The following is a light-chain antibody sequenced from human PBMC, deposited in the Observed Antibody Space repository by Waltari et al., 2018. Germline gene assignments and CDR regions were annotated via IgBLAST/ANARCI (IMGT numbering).Light chain of an antibody. J-gene: IGKJ1*01. CDR1: QTISSW. Sequence: DIQMTQSPSTLSASVGDRVTITCRASQTISSWLAWYQQKPGKAPKLLIYKASSLESGVPSRFSGSGSGTECTLTISSLQPDDFATYYCQQYNGYSWTFGQGTKVEIK. V-gene: IGKV1-5*03. CDR3: QQYNGYSWT. CDR2: KAS.